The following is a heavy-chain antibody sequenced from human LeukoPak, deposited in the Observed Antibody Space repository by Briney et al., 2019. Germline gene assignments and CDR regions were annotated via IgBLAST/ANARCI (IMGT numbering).Heavy chain of an antibody. J-gene: IGHJ1*01. V-gene: IGHV1-69*06. CDR2: IIPIFGTA. CDR1: GGTFSSYA. D-gene: IGHD6-19*01. Sequence: SVKVSCKASGGTFSSYAISWVRQAPGQGLEWMGRIIPIFGTANYAQKFQGRVTITADKSTSTAYMELSGLRSEDTAVYYCARFEYSSGWYLAAEYFQHWGQGTLVTVSS. CDR3: ARFEYSSGWYLAAEYFQH.